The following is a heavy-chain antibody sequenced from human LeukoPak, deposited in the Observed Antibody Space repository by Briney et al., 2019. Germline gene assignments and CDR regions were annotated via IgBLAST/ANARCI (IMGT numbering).Heavy chain of an antibody. D-gene: IGHD3-22*01. Sequence: ASVKVSCKASGYTFTSYYMHWVRQAPGQGLEWMGIINPSGGSTSYAQKFQGRVTMTRDTSTSTVYMELSSLRSEDTAVYYCARGLAPMIVVVPFDYWAREPWSPSPQ. J-gene: IGHJ4*02. CDR3: ARGLAPMIVVVPFDY. CDR1: GYTFTSYY. CDR2: INPSGGST. V-gene: IGHV1-46*01.